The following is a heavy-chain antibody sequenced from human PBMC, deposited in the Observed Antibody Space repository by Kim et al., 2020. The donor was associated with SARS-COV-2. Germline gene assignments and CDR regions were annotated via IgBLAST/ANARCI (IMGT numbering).Heavy chain of an antibody. Sequence: SVKVSCKASGGTFSRYGISWVRQAPGQGLEWMGGTIPIFGTVNYAQKFQGRVAFTADESTSTAYMDLSSLSSEDTAVYYCASVTHDSGPSYSLLSYYFESWGQGTLVTVSS. CDR1: GGTFSRYG. D-gene: IGHD3-10*01. V-gene: IGHV1-69*13. J-gene: IGHJ4*02. CDR2: TIPIFGTV. CDR3: ASVTHDSGPSYSLLSYYFES.